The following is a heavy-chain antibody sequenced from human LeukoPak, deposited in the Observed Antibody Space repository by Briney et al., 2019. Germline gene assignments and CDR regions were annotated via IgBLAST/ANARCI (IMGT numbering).Heavy chain of an antibody. CDR2: IYHTGST. CDR1: GYSISRGYC. V-gene: IGHV4-38-2*01. J-gene: IGHJ4*02. CDR3: ARAGWIITSGIDY. D-gene: IGHD3-10*01. Sequence: SETLSLTCGVSGYSISRGYCWAWIRQPPGKGLEWIGTIYHTGSTYYTPSLGSRVTISVDTSKNGFSLNLNSVTAADTAVYYCARAGWIITSGIDYWGQGALVTVSS.